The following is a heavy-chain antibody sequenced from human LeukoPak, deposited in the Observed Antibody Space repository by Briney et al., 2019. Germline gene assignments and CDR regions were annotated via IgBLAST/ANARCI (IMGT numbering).Heavy chain of an antibody. J-gene: IGHJ4*02. D-gene: IGHD3-22*01. V-gene: IGHV3-21*01. CDR2: ISSSSSYI. CDR1: GFTFSSYA. Sequence: GGSLRLSCAASGFTFSSYAMSWVRQAPGKGLEWVSFISSSSSYIYYADSVKGRFTISRDNAKNSLYLQMNSLRAEDTAVYYCARESSYDSSGYDYWGQGTLVTVSS. CDR3: ARESSYDSSGYDY.